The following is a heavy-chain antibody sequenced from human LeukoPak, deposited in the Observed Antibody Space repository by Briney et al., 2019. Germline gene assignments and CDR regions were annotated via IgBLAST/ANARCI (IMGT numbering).Heavy chain of an antibody. J-gene: IGHJ5*01. CDR2: IYYSGST. CDR1: GGSISSYY. D-gene: IGHD6-19*01. Sequence: SETLSLTCTVSGGSISSYYWSWIRQPPGKGLEWIGYIYYSGSTNYNPSLKSRVTISVDTSKNQFSLKLSSVTAADTAVYYCVRHRTRVLFGSSGWYWFDSWGQGTLVTVSS. V-gene: IGHV4-59*08. CDR3: VRHRTRVLFGSSGWYWFDS.